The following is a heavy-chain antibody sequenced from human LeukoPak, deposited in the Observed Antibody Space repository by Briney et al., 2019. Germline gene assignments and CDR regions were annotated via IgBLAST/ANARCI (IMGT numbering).Heavy chain of an antibody. CDR2: ISAYNGNT. CDR1: GYTFTSYA. D-gene: IGHD5-12*01. Sequence: ASVKVSCKASGYTFTSYAISWVRQAPGQGLEWMGWISAYNGNTNYAQKLQGRVTMTTDTSTSTAYMELRSLRSDDTAVYYCARDLPISVATISFNYYYYGVDVWGQGTTVTVSS. J-gene: IGHJ6*02. V-gene: IGHV1-18*01. CDR3: ARDLPISVATISFNYYYYGVDV.